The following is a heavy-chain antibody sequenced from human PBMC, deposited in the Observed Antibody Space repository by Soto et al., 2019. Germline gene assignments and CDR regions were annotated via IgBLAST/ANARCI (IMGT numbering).Heavy chain of an antibody. CDR1: GGTFNSYA. D-gene: IGHD4-17*01. CDR2: IIPISATA. CDR3: ARVEQNYSDYAYYYYGMDV. V-gene: IGHV1-69*12. Sequence: VQLVQSGAEVRKPGSSVKVSCKVSGGTFNSYAISWVRQAPGQGLEWMGGIIPISATAHYAQQFRDRVEISADESATTAYMELTSLRPEDTAVYYCARVEQNYSDYAYYYYGMDVWGQGTTVTVSS. J-gene: IGHJ6*02.